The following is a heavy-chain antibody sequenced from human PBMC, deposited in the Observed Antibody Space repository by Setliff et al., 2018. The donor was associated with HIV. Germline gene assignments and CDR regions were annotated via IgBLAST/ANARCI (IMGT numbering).Heavy chain of an antibody. CDR2: IYYSGST. CDR1: GGSISSYY. V-gene: IGHV4-59*01. D-gene: IGHD6-13*01. CDR3: ARATFSSSWYPFGGFDI. Sequence: SETLSLTCIVSGGSISSYYWSWIRQSPGKGLEWIGYIYYSGSTNYNPSLRSRVTILVDTSKNQFSLKLNSVTAADTAVYYCARATFSSSWYPFGGFDIWGQGTMVTVSS. J-gene: IGHJ3*02.